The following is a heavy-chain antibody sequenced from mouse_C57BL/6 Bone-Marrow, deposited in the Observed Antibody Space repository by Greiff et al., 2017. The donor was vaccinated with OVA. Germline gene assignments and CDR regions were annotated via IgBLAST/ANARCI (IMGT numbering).Heavy chain of an antibody. CDR2: IDPSDSYT. J-gene: IGHJ4*01. V-gene: IGHV1-50*01. CDR3: ARYPTVVERGYYYAMDY. D-gene: IGHD1-1*01. CDR1: GYTFTSYW. Sequence: VQLQQSGAELVKPGASVKLSCKASGYTFTSYWMQWVKQRPGQGLEWIGEIDPSDSYTNYNQKFKGKATLTVDTSSSTAYMQLSSLTSEDSAVYYCARYPTVVERGYYYAMDYWGQGTSVTVSS.